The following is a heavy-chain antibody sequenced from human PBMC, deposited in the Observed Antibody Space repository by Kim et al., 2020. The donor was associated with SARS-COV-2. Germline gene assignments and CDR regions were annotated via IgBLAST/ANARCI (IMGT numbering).Heavy chain of an antibody. J-gene: IGHJ3*02. CDR3: AKFDWGRSSAYGGGHDAFDI. CDR1: GFTFSSYA. Sequence: GGSLRLSCAASGFTFSSYAMSWARQAPVKGLEWVSAISGSGGSTYYADSVKGRFTISRDNSKNTLYLQMNSLRAEDTAVYYCAKFDWGRSSAYGGGHDAFDIWGQGTMVTVSS. V-gene: IGHV3-23*01. D-gene: IGHD6-25*01. CDR2: ISGSGGST.